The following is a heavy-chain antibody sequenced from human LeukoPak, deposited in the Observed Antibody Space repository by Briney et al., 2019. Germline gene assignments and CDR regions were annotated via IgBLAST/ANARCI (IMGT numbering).Heavy chain of an antibody. Sequence: SETLSLTCTVSGVSISSYYWSWIRQPPGKGLEWIGYIYHSGSTNYNPSLKSRVTISVDTSKNQFSLILSSVTAADTAVYFCARQISSIFGAFDMWGQGTLVTVSS. J-gene: IGHJ3*02. CDR1: GVSISSYY. V-gene: IGHV4-59*08. CDR3: ARQISSIFGAFDM. D-gene: IGHD3-3*02. CDR2: IYHSGST.